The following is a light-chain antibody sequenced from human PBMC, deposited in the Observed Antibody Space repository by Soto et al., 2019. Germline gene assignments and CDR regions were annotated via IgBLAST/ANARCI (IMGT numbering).Light chain of an antibody. J-gene: IGKJ1*01. V-gene: IGKV1-5*01. CDR1: QSISSW. Sequence: DIQMTQSPSTMSASVGDRVTITCRSSQSISSWLAWCQQKPGKAHKVVIYDASDLESGVPSRFSGSGSGTEFTLTISNLQPDDFATYYCQQYDSYSSGPFGQGTKVDIK. CDR2: DAS. CDR3: QQYDSYSSGP.